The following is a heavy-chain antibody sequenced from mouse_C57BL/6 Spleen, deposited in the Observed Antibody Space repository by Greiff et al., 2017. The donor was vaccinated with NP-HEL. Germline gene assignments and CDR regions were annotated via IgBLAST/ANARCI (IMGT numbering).Heavy chain of an antibody. J-gene: IGHJ2*01. Sequence: VQLQQSGAELARPGASVKLSCKASGYTFTSYGISWVKQRTGQGLEWIGEIYPRSGNTYYNEKFKGKATLTADKSSSTAYMELRSLTSEDSAVYFCARSTTVVATDYFDDRGQGTTLTVSS. CDR3: ARSTTVVATDYFDD. CDR1: GYTFTSYG. V-gene: IGHV1-81*01. D-gene: IGHD1-1*01. CDR2: IYPRSGNT.